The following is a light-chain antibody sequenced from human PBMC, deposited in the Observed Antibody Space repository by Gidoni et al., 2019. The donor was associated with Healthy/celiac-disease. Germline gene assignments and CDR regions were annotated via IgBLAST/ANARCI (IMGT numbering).Light chain of an antibody. CDR1: QSISSR. Sequence: DIQMTQSPSTLYASVGDRVTITCRASQSISSRFAWYQQKPGKAPKLLIYDASSLESGVPSRFSGSGSGTEFTLTISSLQPDDFATYYCQQYNSYPFTFGPGTKVDIK. CDR2: DAS. V-gene: IGKV1-5*01. CDR3: QQYNSYPFT. J-gene: IGKJ3*01.